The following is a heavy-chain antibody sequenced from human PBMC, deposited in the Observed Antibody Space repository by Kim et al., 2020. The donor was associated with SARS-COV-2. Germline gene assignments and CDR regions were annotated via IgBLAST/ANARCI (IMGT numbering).Heavy chain of an antibody. J-gene: IGHJ6*02. Sequence: LKSRVTISVDTSKNQFALKLSSVTAADTAVYYCARSSSSLYEDYYYGMDVWGQGTTVTVSS. D-gene: IGHD6-13*01. CDR3: ARSSSSLYEDYYYGMDV. V-gene: IGHV4-30-2*04.